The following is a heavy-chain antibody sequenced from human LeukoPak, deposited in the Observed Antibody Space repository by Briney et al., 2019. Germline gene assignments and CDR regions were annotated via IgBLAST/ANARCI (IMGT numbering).Heavy chain of an antibody. CDR2: ISSSSSYI. CDR1: GFTFSSYN. CDR3: ASLGMVRGVMGISSSGEDY. V-gene: IGHV3-21*01. Sequence: TGGSLRLSCAASGFTFSSYNMNWVRQAPGKGLEWVSSISSSSSYIYYADSVKGRFTISRDNAKNSLYLQMNSLRADDTAVYYCASLGMVRGVMGISSSGEDYWGQGTLVTVSS. D-gene: IGHD3-10*01. J-gene: IGHJ4*02.